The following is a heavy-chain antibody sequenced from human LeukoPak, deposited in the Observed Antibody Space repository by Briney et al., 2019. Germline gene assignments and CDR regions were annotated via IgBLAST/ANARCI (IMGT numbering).Heavy chain of an antibody. D-gene: IGHD6-25*01. CDR1: GFTFSSYG. CDR3: AKEAASPPEDWFDP. Sequence: PGGSLRLXCAASGFTFSSYGMHWVRQAPGKGLEWVAFIRYDGSNKYYADSVKGRFTISRDNSKNTLYLQMNSLRAEDTAVYYCAKEAASPPEDWFDPWGQGTLVTVSS. CDR2: IRYDGSNK. J-gene: IGHJ5*02. V-gene: IGHV3-30*02.